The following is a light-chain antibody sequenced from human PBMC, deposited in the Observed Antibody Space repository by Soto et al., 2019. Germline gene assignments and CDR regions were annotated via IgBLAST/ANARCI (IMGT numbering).Light chain of an antibody. CDR2: DAS. J-gene: IGKJ1*01. CDR1: QSVSSY. V-gene: IGKV3-20*01. CDR3: QQYGSSTRT. Sequence: EIVLTQSPGTLSLSPGERATLSCRASQSVSSYLAWYQQKRGQAPRLLIYDASNRATGIPDRFTGSGAGTDCTRTISRLEPEDFEVDDCQQYGSSTRTFGQGTKVDI.